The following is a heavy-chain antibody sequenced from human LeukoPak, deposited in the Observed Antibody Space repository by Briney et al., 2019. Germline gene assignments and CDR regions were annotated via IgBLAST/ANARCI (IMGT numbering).Heavy chain of an antibody. CDR1: GGSFSGYY. J-gene: IGHJ4*02. Sequence: SETLSLTCAVYGGSFSGYYWSWIRQPPGKGLEWIGEINHSGSTNYNPSLKSRVTISVDTSKHQFSLKLSSVTAADTAVYYCARGRRYYYGSGSYYEWDYWGQGTLVTVSS. V-gene: IGHV4-34*01. D-gene: IGHD3-10*01. CDR2: INHSGST. CDR3: ARGRRYYYGSGSYYEWDY.